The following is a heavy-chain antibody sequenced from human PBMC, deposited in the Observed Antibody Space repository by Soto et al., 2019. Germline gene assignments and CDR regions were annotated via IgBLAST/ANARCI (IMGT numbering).Heavy chain of an antibody. CDR2: IYYSGST. D-gene: IGHD3-3*01. CDR1: GGSISSYY. CDR3: ARHGSDFWSGYYTGWFDP. J-gene: IGHJ5*02. V-gene: IGHV4-59*08. Sequence: SETLSLTCTVSGGSISSYYWSWIRQPPGKGLEWIGYIYYSGSTNYNPSLKSRVTISVDTSKNQFSLKLSSVTAADTAVYYCARHGSDFWSGYYTGWFDPWGQGTLVTVSS.